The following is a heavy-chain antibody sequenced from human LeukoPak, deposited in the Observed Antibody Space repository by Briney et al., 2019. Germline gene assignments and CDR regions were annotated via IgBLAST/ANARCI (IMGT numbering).Heavy chain of an antibody. V-gene: IGHV3-21*01. D-gene: IGHD1-26*01. CDR3: ARDRGVGELLGSWFDP. Sequence: GGSLRLSCAASGFIFTDYGMHWVRQAPGKGLEWVSSISSSSSYIYYADSVKGRFTISRGNAKNSLYLQMNSLRAEDTAVYYCARDRGVGELLGSWFDPWGQGTLVTVSS. CDR2: ISSSSSYI. J-gene: IGHJ5*02. CDR1: GFIFTDYG.